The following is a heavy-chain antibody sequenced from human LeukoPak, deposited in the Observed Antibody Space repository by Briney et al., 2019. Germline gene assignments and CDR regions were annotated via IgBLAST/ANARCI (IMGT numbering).Heavy chain of an antibody. CDR3: ARLRIVGANSQLGFDY. Sequence: SETLSLTCTVSGGSISSSSYYWGWIRQPPGKGLEWIGSIYYSGSTYYNPSLKSRVTISVDTSKNQFSLKLSSVTAADTAVYYCARLRIVGANSQLGFDYWGQGTLVTVSS. V-gene: IGHV4-39*01. J-gene: IGHJ4*02. D-gene: IGHD1-26*01. CDR1: GGSISSSSYY. CDR2: IYYSGST.